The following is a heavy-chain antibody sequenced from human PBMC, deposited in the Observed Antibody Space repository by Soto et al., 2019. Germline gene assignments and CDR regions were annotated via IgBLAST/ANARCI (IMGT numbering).Heavy chain of an antibody. CDR3: AKEFKWEIHDFEI. Sequence: SXRLSCAASGFTFIIYGIHLLRHAPGKGLEWVAVMGNDGITTFYADSVNGRFTISRDNSKNTLFLQMNSLRDDDTAVYYCAKEFKWEIHDFEIWGQGTMV. V-gene: IGHV3-30*02. D-gene: IGHD1-26*01. CDR1: GFTFIIYG. CDR2: MGNDGITT. J-gene: IGHJ3*02.